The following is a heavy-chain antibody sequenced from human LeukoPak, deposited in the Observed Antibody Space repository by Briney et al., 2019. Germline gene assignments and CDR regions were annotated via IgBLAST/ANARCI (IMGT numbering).Heavy chain of an antibody. CDR2: IIPIFGTA. CDR1: GGTFSSYA. V-gene: IGHV1-69*13. J-gene: IGHJ3*02. Sequence: GASVKVSCKASGGTFSSYAISWVRQAPGQGLEWMGGIIPIFGTANYAQKFQGRVTITADESTSTAYMELSSLRSEDTAVYYCARDTVVTAGRGAFDIWGQGTMVTVSS. D-gene: IGHD4-23*01. CDR3: ARDTVVTAGRGAFDI.